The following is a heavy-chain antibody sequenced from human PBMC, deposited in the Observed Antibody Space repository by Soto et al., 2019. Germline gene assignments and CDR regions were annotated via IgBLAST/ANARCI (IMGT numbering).Heavy chain of an antibody. J-gene: IGHJ6*02. D-gene: IGHD2-2*01. Sequence: EVQLVESGGGLVQPGGSLRLSCAASGFTFSSYSMNWVRQAPGKGLEWVSYISSSSSTIYYADSVKGRFTISRDNAKNSQYQKMSSRREEDAVLYYSAVVYSSAASRGTNYYYGMDVWGQGTTVTVSS. V-gene: IGHV3-48*02. CDR1: GFTFSSYS. CDR2: ISSSSSTI. CDR3: AVVYSSAASRGTNYYYGMDV.